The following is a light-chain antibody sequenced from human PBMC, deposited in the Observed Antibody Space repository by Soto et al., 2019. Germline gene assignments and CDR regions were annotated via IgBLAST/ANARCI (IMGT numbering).Light chain of an antibody. CDR3: QQLNSYPIT. V-gene: IGKV1-9*01. CDR1: EGISSY. Sequence: DIPLTQSPSFLSASVGDRVTITCRASEGISSYLAWYQHKPGKAPKLLIYAASTLQSGVPSRFSGSGSGTEFTLTISSLQPEDFATYCCQQLNSYPITFGQGTRLEIK. J-gene: IGKJ5*01. CDR2: AAS.